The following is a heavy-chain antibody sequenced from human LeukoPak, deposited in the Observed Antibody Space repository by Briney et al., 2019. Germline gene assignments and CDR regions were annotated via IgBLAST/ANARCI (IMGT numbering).Heavy chain of an antibody. CDR3: ARHRGALLWFGELLGGWFDP. Sequence: SETLPLTCAVYGGSFSGYYWSWIRQPPGKGLEWIGEINHSGSTNYNPSLKSRVTISVDTSKNQFSLKLSSVTAADTAVYYCARHRGALLWFGELLGGWFDPWGQGTLVTVSS. CDR1: GGSFSGYY. CDR2: INHSGST. J-gene: IGHJ5*02. V-gene: IGHV4-34*01. D-gene: IGHD3-10*01.